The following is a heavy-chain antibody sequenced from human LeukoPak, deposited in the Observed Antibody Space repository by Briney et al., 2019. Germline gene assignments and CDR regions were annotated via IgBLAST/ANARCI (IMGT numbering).Heavy chain of an antibody. D-gene: IGHD6-19*01. CDR2: IYTSGST. CDR3: ARDLGKQWRVEIDAFDI. CDR1: GGSISSYY. Sequence: SETLSLTCTVSGGSISSYYWSWIRQPAGKGLEWIGRIYTSGSTNYNPSLKSRVTMSVDTSKNQFSLKLSSVTAADTAVYYCARDLGKQWRVEIDAFDIWGQGTMVTVSS. V-gene: IGHV4-4*07. J-gene: IGHJ3*02.